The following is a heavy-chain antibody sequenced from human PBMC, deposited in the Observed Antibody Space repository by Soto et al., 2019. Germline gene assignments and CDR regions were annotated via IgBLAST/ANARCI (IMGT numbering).Heavy chain of an antibody. CDR1: GGTFSSYA. V-gene: IGHV1-69*01. D-gene: IGHD2-15*01. J-gene: IGHJ4*02. CDR3: AREKTKYCSGGSCYFDY. Sequence: VSCKASGGTFSSYAISWVRQAPGQGLEWMGGIIPIFGTANYAQKFQGRVTITADESTSTAYMELSSLRSEDTAVYYCAREKTKYCSGGSCYFDYWGQGTLVTVS. CDR2: IIPIFGTA.